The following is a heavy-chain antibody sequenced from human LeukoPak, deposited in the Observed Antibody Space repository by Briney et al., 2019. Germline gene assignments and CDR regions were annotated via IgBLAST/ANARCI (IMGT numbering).Heavy chain of an antibody. D-gene: IGHD2-15*01. CDR1: GITFSSYG. CDR3: ARGLWLLNYMDV. Sequence: GALRLSCAASGITFSSYGMSWVRQAPGKGLEWIGEINHSGSTNYNPSLKSRVTISVDTSKNQFSLKLSSVTAADTAVYYCARGLWLLNYMDVWGKGTTVTVSS. V-gene: IGHV4-34*01. J-gene: IGHJ6*03. CDR2: INHSGST.